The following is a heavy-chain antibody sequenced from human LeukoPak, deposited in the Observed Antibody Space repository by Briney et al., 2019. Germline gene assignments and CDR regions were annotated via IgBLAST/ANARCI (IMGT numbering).Heavy chain of an antibody. CDR2: INAGNGNT. CDR1: GYTFTSYA. J-gene: IGHJ5*02. CDR3: ASVAYCSGGSCYSGGWFDP. V-gene: IGHV1-3*01. Sequence: GASVKVSCKASGYTFTSYAMHWVRQAPGQRPEWMGWINAGNGNTKYSQKFQGRVTITRDTSASTAYMELSSLRSEDTAVYYCASVAYCSGGSCYSGGWFDPWGQGTLVTVSS. D-gene: IGHD2-15*01.